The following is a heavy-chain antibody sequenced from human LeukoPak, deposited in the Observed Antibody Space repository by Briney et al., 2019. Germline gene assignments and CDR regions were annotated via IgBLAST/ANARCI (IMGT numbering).Heavy chain of an antibody. D-gene: IGHD6-19*01. Sequence: NHGESLKISGKGAGTCFTSSWISGGRQLPGKGLEWMGRIDPSDSYTNYSPSFQGHVTISADKSISTAYLQWSSLKASDTAMYYCARQAVAGGTDYWGQGTLVTVSS. J-gene: IGHJ4*02. CDR2: IDPSDSYT. CDR1: GTCFTSSW. CDR3: ARQAVAGGTDY. V-gene: IGHV5-10-1*01.